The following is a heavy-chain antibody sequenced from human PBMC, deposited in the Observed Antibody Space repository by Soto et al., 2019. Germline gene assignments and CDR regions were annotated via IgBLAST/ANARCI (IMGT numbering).Heavy chain of an antibody. CDR1: GGSFSGYY. V-gene: IGHV4-34*01. D-gene: IGHD6-6*01. CDR3: AGIAARRKGYYYYGMDV. CDR2: INHSGST. Sequence: SETLSLTCAVYGGSFSGYYWSWIRQPPGKGLEWIGEINHSGSTNYNPSLKSRVTISVDTSKNQFSLKLSSVTAADTAVYYCAGIAARRKGYYYYGMDVWVQGTTVTSP. J-gene: IGHJ6*02.